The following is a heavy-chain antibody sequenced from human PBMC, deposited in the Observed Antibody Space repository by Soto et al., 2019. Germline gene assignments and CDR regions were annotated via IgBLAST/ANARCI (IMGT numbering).Heavy chain of an antibody. Sequence: EVQLEESGGDLVQPGGSLRLSCAASGFTLSAYWMTWVRQAPGKGLEWVANINRDGSKKSYLDSVRGRFTISRDNVGNSLYLQMDSLRADDTALYYCARDVSPGSSSLYLDAFDIWGQGTMGTVSS. CDR3: ARDVSPGSSSLYLDAFDI. V-gene: IGHV3-7*05. CDR1: GFTLSAYW. J-gene: IGHJ3*02. D-gene: IGHD6-13*01. CDR2: INRDGSKK.